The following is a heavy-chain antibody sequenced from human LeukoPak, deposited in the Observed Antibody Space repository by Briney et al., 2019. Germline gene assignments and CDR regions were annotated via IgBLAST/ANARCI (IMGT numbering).Heavy chain of an antibody. CDR3: AELGITMIGGV. CDR2: IYSGGST. CDR1: GFTVRSNY. Sequence: TGGSLRLSCAASGFTVRSNYMSWVRQAPGKGLEWVSVIYSGGSTYYADSVKGRFTISRDNAKNSLYLQMNSLRAEDTAVYYCAELGITMIGGVWGKGTTVTISS. V-gene: IGHV3-53*01. J-gene: IGHJ6*04. D-gene: IGHD3-10*02.